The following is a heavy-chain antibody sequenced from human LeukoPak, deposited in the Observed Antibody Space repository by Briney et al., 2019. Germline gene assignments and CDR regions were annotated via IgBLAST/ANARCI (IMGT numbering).Heavy chain of an antibody. V-gene: IGHV1-8*01. CDR3: ARKGPANYYYYYMDV. D-gene: IGHD2-2*01. Sequence: ASVKVSCKPSGYTFTSYDLNWVRQATRQGLEWRGWMNPKRGKTGYAPKFQGRCTMTRNTSISTAYMELSSLRSEDTAVYYCARKGPANYYYYYMDVWGKGTSVTVSS. CDR2: MNPKRGKT. CDR1: GYTFTSYD. J-gene: IGHJ6*03.